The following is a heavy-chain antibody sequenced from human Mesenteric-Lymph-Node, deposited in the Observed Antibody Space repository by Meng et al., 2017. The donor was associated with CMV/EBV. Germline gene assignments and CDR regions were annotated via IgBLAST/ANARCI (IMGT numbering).Heavy chain of an antibody. V-gene: IGHV6-1*01. Sequence: CASAGDSVSSNSAARNWIRQSPSRGLEWLGRTYYRSKWYNDYAVSVKSRITINPDTSKNQFSLQLNSVTPEDTAVYYCARESPAFDYWGQGTLVTVSS. CDR3: ARESPAFDY. D-gene: IGHD2-2*01. CDR1: GDSVSSNSAA. J-gene: IGHJ4*02. CDR2: TYYRSKWYN.